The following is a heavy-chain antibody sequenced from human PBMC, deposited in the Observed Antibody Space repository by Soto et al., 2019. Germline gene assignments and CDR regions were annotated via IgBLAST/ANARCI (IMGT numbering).Heavy chain of an antibody. CDR1: GCSLSTSGMC. CDR3: ARMGGSSGWFDP. D-gene: IGHD3-22*01. V-gene: IGHV2-70*01. CDR2: IDWDDDK. J-gene: IGHJ5*02. Sequence: GXTLVSPTQTLTXSCTFSGCSLSTSGMCVIWIRQHPGKALEWLALIDWDDDKYYSTSLKTRLTISKDTSKNQVVLTMTNMDPVDTATYYCARMGGSSGWFDPWGQGTLGTVSS.